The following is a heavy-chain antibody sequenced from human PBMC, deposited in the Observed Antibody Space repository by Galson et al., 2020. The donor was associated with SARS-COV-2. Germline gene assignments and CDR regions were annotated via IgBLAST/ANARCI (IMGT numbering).Heavy chain of an antibody. CDR3: ARQGRWKPGLPSDS. CDR2: MLHSGNT. Sequence: SETLSLTCTVSGDSISNNNFYWGWVRQPPGKGLEWIGSMLHSGNTYNSPSLKSRLTLSVYTSKNQFYLNLTSETAADTGVYYCARQGRWKPGLPSDSWRQGTLVTVSS. J-gene: IGHJ4*02. V-gene: IGHV4-39*01. D-gene: IGHD1-1*01. CDR1: GDSISNNNFY.